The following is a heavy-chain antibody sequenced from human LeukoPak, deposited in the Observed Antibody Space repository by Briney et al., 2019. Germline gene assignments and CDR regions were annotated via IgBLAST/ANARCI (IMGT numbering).Heavy chain of an antibody. CDR2: IYSGGST. D-gene: IGHD1-26*01. J-gene: IGHJ4*02. V-gene: IGHV3-66*01. Sequence: GGSLRLSCAASGFTVSSNYMSWVRQAPGKGLEWVSVIYSGGSTYSADSVKGRFNISRDNSKNTLFLQMNSLRAEDTAVYYCAREGPGRPIDYWGQGTLVTVSS. CDR3: AREGPGRPIDY. CDR1: GFTVSSNY.